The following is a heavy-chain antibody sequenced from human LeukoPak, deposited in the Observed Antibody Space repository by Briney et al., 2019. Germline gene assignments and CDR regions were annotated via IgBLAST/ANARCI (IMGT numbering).Heavy chain of an antibody. Sequence: GASVKVSCKASGGTFTSYAISWVRQAPGQGLEWMGRIIPILGIANYAQKFQGRVTITADKSTSTAYMELSSLRSEDTAVYYCARDPHDSSGYYSGDYWGQGTLVTVSS. D-gene: IGHD3-22*01. J-gene: IGHJ4*02. V-gene: IGHV1-69*04. CDR1: GGTFTSYA. CDR2: IIPILGIA. CDR3: ARDPHDSSGYYSGDY.